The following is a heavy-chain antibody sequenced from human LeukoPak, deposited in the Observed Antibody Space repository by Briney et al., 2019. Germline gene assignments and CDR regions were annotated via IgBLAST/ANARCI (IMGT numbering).Heavy chain of an antibody. Sequence: GGSLRLSCAASGFTFSSYAMSWVRQAPGKGLEWVSSISGSGCCTYCADSVKGRFTISRDNSKNALYLQMNSLRADDTAGDWCGKGSRIAVAPVDGWGKGTLVSAS. D-gene: IGHD6-19*01. CDR1: GFTFSSYA. J-gene: IGHJ4*02. CDR3: GKGSRIAVAPVDG. V-gene: IGHV3-23*01. CDR2: ISGSGCCT.